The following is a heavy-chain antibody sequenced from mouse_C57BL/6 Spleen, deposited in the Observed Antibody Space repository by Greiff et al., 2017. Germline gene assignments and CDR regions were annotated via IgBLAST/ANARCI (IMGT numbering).Heavy chain of an antibody. CDR1: GFTFSSYA. CDR3: ARADYDYDGTWFAY. D-gene: IGHD2-4*01. CDR2: ISDGGSYT. V-gene: IGHV5-4*01. Sequence: EVQLVESGGGLVKPGGSLKLSCAASGFTFSSYAMSWVRQTPEKRLEWVATISDGGSYTYYPDNVKGRFTISRDNAKNNLYLQMSHLKSEDTAMYYCARADYDYDGTWFAYWGQGTLGTVSA. J-gene: IGHJ3*01.